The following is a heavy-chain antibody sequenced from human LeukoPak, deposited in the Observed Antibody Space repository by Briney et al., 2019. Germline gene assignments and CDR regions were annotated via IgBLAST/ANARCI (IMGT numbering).Heavy chain of an antibody. CDR2: IYSGGST. J-gene: IGHJ4*02. V-gene: IGHV3-53*01. CDR1: GFTVSSNY. D-gene: IGHD4-11*01. CDR3: AKDMYSNYVIIDY. Sequence: GGSLRLSCAASGFTVSSNYMSWVRQAPGKGLEWVSVIYSGGSTYYADSVKGRFTISRDNSKSTLYLQMNSLRAEDTAVYYCAKDMYSNYVIIDYWGQGTLVTVSS.